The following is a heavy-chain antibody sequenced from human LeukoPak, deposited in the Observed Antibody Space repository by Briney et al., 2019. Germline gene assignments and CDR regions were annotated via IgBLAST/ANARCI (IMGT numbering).Heavy chain of an antibody. Sequence: GGSLRLSCTASGFTFGDYAMSWVRQAPGKGLEWVGSIRSKAYGGTTEYAASVKGRFTISRDDSKSIAYLQMNSLKTEDTAVYYCTRDHASTSCYTAGCYYYYMDVWGKGTTVTVSS. J-gene: IGHJ6*03. D-gene: IGHD2-2*02. CDR1: GFTFGDYA. CDR2: IRSKAYGGTT. V-gene: IGHV3-49*04. CDR3: TRDHASTSCYTAGCYYYYMDV.